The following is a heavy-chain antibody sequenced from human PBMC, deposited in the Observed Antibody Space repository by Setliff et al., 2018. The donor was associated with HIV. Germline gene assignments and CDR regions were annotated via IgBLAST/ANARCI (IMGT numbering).Heavy chain of an antibody. CDR1: DDSISSGANY. CDR3: AREPRVRGTLDF. Sequence: LSLTCSVSDDSISSGANYWSWIRQPAGQRLEWIGRIYASGSTNYNPSLKSRVSISVDMSQNQFSLKVTSVTAADTAVYYCAREPRVRGTLDFWGQGTLVTVSS. J-gene: IGHJ4*02. V-gene: IGHV4-61*02. D-gene: IGHD2-15*01. CDR2: IYASGST.